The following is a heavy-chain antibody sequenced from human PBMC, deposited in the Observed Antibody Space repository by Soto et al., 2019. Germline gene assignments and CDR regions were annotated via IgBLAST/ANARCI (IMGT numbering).Heavy chain of an antibody. J-gene: IGHJ4*02. CDR2: VWYDGSNK. Sequence: PGVSLRLSCSASGFPFSNYGMHWVRQAPGKGLEWVSVVWYDGSNKAYADSVKGRFTISRDNSQNTLYLQMNNLRVEDTALYSCARDGANTYRHDYWGQGTLVTVSS. CDR3: ARDGANTYRHDY. CDR1: GFPFSNYG. V-gene: IGHV3-33*08. D-gene: IGHD2-21*01.